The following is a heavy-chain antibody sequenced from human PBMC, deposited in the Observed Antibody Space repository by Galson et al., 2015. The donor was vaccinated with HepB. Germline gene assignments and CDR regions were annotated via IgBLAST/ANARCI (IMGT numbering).Heavy chain of an antibody. J-gene: IGHJ6*02. Sequence: SLRLSCAAPGFTFSSYAMSWIRQAPGKGLEWVSAISGSGGSTYYADSVKGRFTISRDNSKNTLYLQMNSLRAEDTAVYYCVCSGPYYYYGMDVWGQGTTATVSS. D-gene: IGHD2-15*01. CDR2: ISGSGGST. CDR3: VCSGPYYYYGMDV. V-gene: IGHV3-23*01. CDR1: GFTFSSYA.